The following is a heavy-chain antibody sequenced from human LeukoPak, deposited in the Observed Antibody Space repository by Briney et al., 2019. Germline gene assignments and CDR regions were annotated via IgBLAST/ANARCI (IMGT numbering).Heavy chain of an antibody. J-gene: IGHJ4*02. CDR1: GGTFSSYA. D-gene: IGHD1-1*01. Sequence: ASVKVSCKASGGTFSSYAISWVRQAPGQGLEWMGWISAYNGNTNYAQKLQGRVTMTTDTSTSTAYMELRSLRSDDTAVYYCARDYGNESFDYWGQGTLVTVSS. V-gene: IGHV1-18*01. CDR3: ARDYGNESFDY. CDR2: ISAYNGNT.